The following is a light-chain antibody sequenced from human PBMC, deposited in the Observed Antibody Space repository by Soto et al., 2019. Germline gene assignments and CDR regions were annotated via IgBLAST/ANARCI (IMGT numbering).Light chain of an antibody. Sequence: AIQLTQSPSSLSASVGDRVTITCRASQDIRGALAWYQQKPGKAPKMLIYDVSTFESGVPLRFSGSSSGTDFTLTISSLQPVDFATYYCQQFNSYPITFGQGTRLEI. CDR3: QQFNSYPIT. V-gene: IGKV1-13*02. J-gene: IGKJ5*01. CDR2: DVS. CDR1: QDIRGA.